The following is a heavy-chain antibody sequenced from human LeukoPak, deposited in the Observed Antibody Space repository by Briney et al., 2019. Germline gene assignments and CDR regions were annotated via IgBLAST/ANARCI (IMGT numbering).Heavy chain of an antibody. CDR3: ARDRDYGTFDY. Sequence: PGGSLRLSCAASGFTFDDYAMHWVRQAPGKGLEWVSLISWDGGIIYYADSVKGRFTISRDNAKNSLYLEMNSLRSDDTAIYYCARDRDYGTFDYWGQGTLVTVSS. CDR2: ISWDGGII. V-gene: IGHV3-43D*03. D-gene: IGHD4-17*01. J-gene: IGHJ4*02. CDR1: GFTFDDYA.